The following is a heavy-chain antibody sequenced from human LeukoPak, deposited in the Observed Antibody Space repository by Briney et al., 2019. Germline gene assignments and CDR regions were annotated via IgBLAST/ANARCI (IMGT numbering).Heavy chain of an antibody. CDR2: IKPDGSEK. V-gene: IGHV3-7*01. Sequence: PGGSLRLSCAPSGFTFSNFWMSWVRQAPGKGLEWVANIKPDGSEKYYADSVKGRFTISRDNAKNSLYLQMNRLRAEDTAVYYCARHINWGFDYWGQGTPVTVSS. CDR3: ARHINWGFDY. J-gene: IGHJ4*02. CDR1: GFTFSNFW. D-gene: IGHD7-27*01.